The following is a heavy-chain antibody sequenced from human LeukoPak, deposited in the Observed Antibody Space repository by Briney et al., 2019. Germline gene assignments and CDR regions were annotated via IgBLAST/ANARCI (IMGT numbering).Heavy chain of an antibody. CDR3: ARFSRGYSYGPIGY. J-gene: IGHJ4*02. Sequence: ASVKVSCKASGYTFTGYYMHWVRQAPGQGLEWMGWINPNSGGTNYAQKFQGRVTMTRDTSISTAYMELSRLRSEDTAVYYCARFSRGYSYGPIGYWGQGTLVTVSS. CDR2: INPNSGGT. D-gene: IGHD5-18*01. CDR1: GYTFTGYY. V-gene: IGHV1-2*02.